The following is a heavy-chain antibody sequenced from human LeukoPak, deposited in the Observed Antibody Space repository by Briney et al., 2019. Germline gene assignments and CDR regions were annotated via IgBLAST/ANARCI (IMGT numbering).Heavy chain of an antibody. CDR3: AKGLAEYYYDSSGYYY. Sequence: PGGSLRLSCAASGFTFSSHEMNWVRQAPGKGLEWVSAISGSGGSTYYADSVKGRFTISRDNSKNTLYLQMNSLGAEDTAVYYCAKGLAEYYYDSSGYYYWGQGTLVTVSS. D-gene: IGHD3-22*01. CDR1: GFTFSSHE. V-gene: IGHV3-23*01. CDR2: ISGSGGST. J-gene: IGHJ4*02.